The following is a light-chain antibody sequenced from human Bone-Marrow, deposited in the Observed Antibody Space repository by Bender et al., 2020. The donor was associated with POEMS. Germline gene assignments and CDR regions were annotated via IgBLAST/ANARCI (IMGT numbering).Light chain of an antibody. CDR2: INN. CDR1: SSNIGTNP. J-gene: IGLJ2*01. Sequence: QSVLTQPPSASGTPGQRVTISCSGSSSNIGTNPVNWYQQLPGTAPKLLIYINNQRPSGVPDRFSGSKSGTSASLAISGLQSEDEADYYCCSYAGETSVVFGGGTKVTVL. V-gene: IGLV1-44*01. CDR3: CSYAGETSVV.